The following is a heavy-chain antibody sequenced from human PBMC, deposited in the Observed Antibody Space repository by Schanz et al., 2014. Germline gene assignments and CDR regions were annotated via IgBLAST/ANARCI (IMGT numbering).Heavy chain of an antibody. Sequence: EVLLVDSGGGLVQPGGSLRLSCGASGFTFSAHAMSWVRQAPGKGPEWFSAISGSGRDTYYAASVKGRFTISRDNAKNSLYLQMNSLRHDDTAFHYCARAPGANASPYYFDYWGQGSLVTVSS. CDR1: GFTFSAHA. J-gene: IGHJ4*02. V-gene: IGHV3-23*04. CDR3: ARAPGANASPYYFDY. CDR2: ISGSGRDT. D-gene: IGHD2-8*01.